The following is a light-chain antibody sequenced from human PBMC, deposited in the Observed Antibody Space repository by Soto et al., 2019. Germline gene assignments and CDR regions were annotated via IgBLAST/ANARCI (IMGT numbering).Light chain of an antibody. CDR1: SSNIGINT. CDR2: SNN. V-gene: IGLV1-44*01. CDR3: AAWDDSLNGLYV. J-gene: IGLJ1*01. Sequence: QSVLTQPPSASGTPGQRVTISCSGSSSNIGINTVNWFQQLPGTAPKLLIDSNNQRPSGVPDLFSGSKSGTSASLAISGLQSEDEADYYCAAWDDSLNGLYVFGTGTKV.